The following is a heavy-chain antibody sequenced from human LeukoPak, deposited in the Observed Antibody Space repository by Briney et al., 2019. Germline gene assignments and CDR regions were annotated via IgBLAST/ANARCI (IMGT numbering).Heavy chain of an antibody. Sequence: ASVKVSCKASGYTFTGYYMHWVRQAPGQGLEWMGWISAYNGNTNYAQKLQGRVTMTTDTSTSTAYMELRSLRSDDTAVYYCARDGLNTMVRGKIHYNYMDVWGKGTTVSISS. CDR2: ISAYNGNT. V-gene: IGHV1-18*04. D-gene: IGHD3-10*01. CDR1: GYTFTGYY. CDR3: ARDGLNTMVRGKIHYNYMDV. J-gene: IGHJ6*03.